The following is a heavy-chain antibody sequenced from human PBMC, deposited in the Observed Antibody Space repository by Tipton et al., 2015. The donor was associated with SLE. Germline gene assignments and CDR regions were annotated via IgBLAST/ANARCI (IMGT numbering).Heavy chain of an antibody. CDR3: ARGGYYYGMDV. Sequence: TLSLTCTVSGGSISSHYWSWIRQPPGKGLEWIGYIYYSGSTNYNPSLKSRVTISVDTSKNQFSLKLSSVTAADTAVYYCARGGYYYGMDVWGQGTTVTVSS. J-gene: IGHJ6*02. CDR1: GGSISSHY. CDR2: IYYSGST. V-gene: IGHV4-59*11.